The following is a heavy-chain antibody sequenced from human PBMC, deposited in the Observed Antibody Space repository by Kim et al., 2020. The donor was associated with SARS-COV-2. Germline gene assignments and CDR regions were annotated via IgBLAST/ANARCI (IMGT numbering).Heavy chain of an antibody. D-gene: IGHD6-13*01. V-gene: IGHV3-21*01. Sequence: ADPVKSRITIYRDNAKNSLCLQMNSLRDEDTAVYYCARGYISSWYDGFDYWGQGTLVTVSS. J-gene: IGHJ4*02. CDR3: ARGYISSWYDGFDY.